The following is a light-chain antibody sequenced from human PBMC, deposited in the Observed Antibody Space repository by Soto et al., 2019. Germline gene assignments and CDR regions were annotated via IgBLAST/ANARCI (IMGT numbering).Light chain of an antibody. Sequence: EIVLTQSPGTLSLSPGEGATLSCRASQNVANNYLAWYQQKPGQAPRFLIYDASSRATGIPDRFSGSGSGTDFTLTISRLEPEDFAVYYCEQYGSTPLTFGGGTKVEIK. CDR2: DAS. CDR1: QNVANNY. CDR3: EQYGSTPLT. V-gene: IGKV3-20*01. J-gene: IGKJ4*01.